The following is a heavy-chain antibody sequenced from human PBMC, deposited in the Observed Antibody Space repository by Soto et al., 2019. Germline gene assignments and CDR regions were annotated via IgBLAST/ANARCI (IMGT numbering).Heavy chain of an antibody. Sequence: QVQLLQSGAEVKEPGASVKVSCKASGYTFHNYAISWVRQAPGQGLEWMGWYNPSIVYGQSGKNFQGRVSMTTDTSTNTAYMELKSLRSDDTATYYCARNSSDSYGWLDPWGQGTLVTVSS. CDR1: GYTFHNYA. CDR3: ARNSSDSYGWLDP. V-gene: IGHV1-18*04. CDR2: YNPSIVYG. D-gene: IGHD3-22*01. J-gene: IGHJ5*02.